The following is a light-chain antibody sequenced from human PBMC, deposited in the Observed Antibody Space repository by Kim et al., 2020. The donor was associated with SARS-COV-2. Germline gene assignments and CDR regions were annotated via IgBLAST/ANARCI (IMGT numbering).Light chain of an antibody. V-gene: IGLV6-57*03. CDR1: SGSIATTY. CDR2: ENN. J-gene: IGLJ3*02. Sequence: GKTLTISCTRSSGSIATTYVQWYQQRPGSVPTTVIYENNQRPSGVPDRFSGSVDSSSNSASLTISGLKTEDEADYYCQSFDSSNLVFGGGTQLTVL. CDR3: QSFDSSNLV.